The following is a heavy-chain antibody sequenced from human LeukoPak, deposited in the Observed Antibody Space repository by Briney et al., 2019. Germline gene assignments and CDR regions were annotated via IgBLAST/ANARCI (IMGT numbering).Heavy chain of an antibody. V-gene: IGHV1-46*01. CDR1: GYTFTTYY. CDR2: IDPSGGST. CDR3: ARLSQQTFDI. J-gene: IGHJ3*02. Sequence: ALVKVPCKASGYTFTTYYMHWVRQAPGQGLEWMGIIDPSGGSTSYAQKFQGRVTMTRDTSTSTVYMELSSLRSDDTAVYYCARLSQQTFDIWGQGTLVTVSS.